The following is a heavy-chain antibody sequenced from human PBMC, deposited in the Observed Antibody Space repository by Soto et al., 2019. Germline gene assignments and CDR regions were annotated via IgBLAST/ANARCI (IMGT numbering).Heavy chain of an antibody. Sequence: QITLKESGPTLVKPTQTLTLTCTFSGFSLTTRGVGVGWIRQPPGKALECLALIYWDDDKRYSPSLQSRLSITQDTSKNQVVLTMTNMDPVDTATYYCAHIPSYYQYDWFDPWCQGTLVSVSS. J-gene: IGHJ5*02. CDR2: IYWDDDK. CDR1: GFSLTTRGVG. CDR3: AHIPSYYQYDWFDP. D-gene: IGHD3-10*01. V-gene: IGHV2-5*02.